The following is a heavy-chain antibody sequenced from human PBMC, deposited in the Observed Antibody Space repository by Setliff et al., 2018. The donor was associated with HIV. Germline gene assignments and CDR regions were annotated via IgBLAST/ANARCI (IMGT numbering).Heavy chain of an antibody. J-gene: IGHJ4*02. CDR2: VYHTGTT. CDR1: GDSIDNRYY. CDR3: ARQNYYDISGYYERPLDFDY. D-gene: IGHD3-22*01. V-gene: IGHV4-38-2*01. Sequence: SETLSLTCVVSGDSIDNRYYWAWIRQPPGRGLEWIGTVYHTGTTYYNLSLKSRVTISIDTSNNRFSLRLYSVTAADTAMYYCARQNYYDISGYYERPLDFDYWGQGTLVTVSS.